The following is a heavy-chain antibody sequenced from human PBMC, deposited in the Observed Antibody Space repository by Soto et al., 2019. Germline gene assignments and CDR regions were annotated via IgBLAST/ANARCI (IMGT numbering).Heavy chain of an antibody. V-gene: IGHV1-18*01. D-gene: IGHD1-1*01. Sequence: QAHLVQSGAEVKKPGASVKVSCKGSGYGFTTYGITWVRQAPGQGLEWMAWISAHNGNTNYAQKLQGRVTVTRDTSTSTAYMELRSLRSVDTAVYYCARGRYGDYWGQGALVTVSS. CDR3: ARGRYGDY. J-gene: IGHJ4*02. CDR2: ISAHNGNT. CDR1: GYGFTTYG.